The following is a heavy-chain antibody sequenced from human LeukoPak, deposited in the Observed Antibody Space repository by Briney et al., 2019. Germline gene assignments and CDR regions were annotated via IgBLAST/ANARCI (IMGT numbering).Heavy chain of an antibody. J-gene: IGHJ4*02. Sequence: ASVKVSCEASGYTFTSYYMHWVRQAPGQGLEWMGIINPSGGSTSYAQKFQGRVNMTRDTSTSTVYKELSSLRSEDTAVYYCARDLGYDYVWGSYRGIDYWGQGTLVTVSS. CDR2: INPSGGST. D-gene: IGHD3-16*01. V-gene: IGHV1-46*01. CDR1: GYTFTSYY. CDR3: ARDLGYDYVWGSYRGIDY.